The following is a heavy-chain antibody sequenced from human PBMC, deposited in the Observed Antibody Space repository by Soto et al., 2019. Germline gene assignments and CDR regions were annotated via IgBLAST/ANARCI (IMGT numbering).Heavy chain of an antibody. CDR3: ARNGDSSDYRGWFDP. CDR2: IYSGGTT. V-gene: IGHV3-66*01. J-gene: IGHJ5*02. CDR1: GFTVSSNY. D-gene: IGHD3-22*01. Sequence: EVQLVESGGGLVQPGGSLRLSCAASGFTVSSNYMSWVRQAPGKGLEWVSVIYSGGTTYYADSVKGRFTISRDNSKNTLYHQMNSLRAEDTAVYYCARNGDSSDYRGWFDPWGQGTLVTVSS.